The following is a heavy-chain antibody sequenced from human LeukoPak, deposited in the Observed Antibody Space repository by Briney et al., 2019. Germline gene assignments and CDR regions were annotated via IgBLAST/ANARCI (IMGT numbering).Heavy chain of an antibody. D-gene: IGHD3-22*01. CDR1: GGSISRYY. V-gene: IGHV4-59*08. CDR3: ARSGRYYDSSGYYLDY. J-gene: IGHJ4*02. CDR2: IYYSGST. Sequence: SETLSLTCTVSGGSISRYYWSWIRQPPGKGLEWIGYIYYSGSTNYNPSLKSRVTISVDTSKNQFSLKLTSVTAADTAVYYCARSGRYYDSSGYYLDYWGQGTLVTVSS.